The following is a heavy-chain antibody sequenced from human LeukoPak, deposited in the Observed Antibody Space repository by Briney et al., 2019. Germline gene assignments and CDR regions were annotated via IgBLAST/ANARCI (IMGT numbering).Heavy chain of an antibody. V-gene: IGHV4-59*08. Sequence: SETLSHTCTVSGGSISSYYWSWIRQPPGKGLEWIGYIYYPGSTNYNPSLKSRVTISVDTSKNQFSLKLSSVTAADTAVYYCATAPYYYYMDVWGKGTTVTVSS. J-gene: IGHJ6*03. CDR2: IYYPGST. CDR3: ATAPYYYYMDV. CDR1: GGSISSYY.